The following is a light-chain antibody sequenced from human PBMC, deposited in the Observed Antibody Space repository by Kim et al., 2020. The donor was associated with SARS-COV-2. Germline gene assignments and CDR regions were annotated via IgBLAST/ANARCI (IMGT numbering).Light chain of an antibody. Sequence: EIVMTQSPATLSVSPGERATLSCRASQSVRSNLAWYQQKPSQAPRLLIYGASTRATGIPARFSGSGSGTGFTLTISSLQSEDFAVYYCQQYTNWPPEYTFGQGTKLEI. V-gene: IGKV3-15*01. CDR3: QQYTNWPPEYT. CDR2: GAS. J-gene: IGKJ2*01. CDR1: QSVRSN.